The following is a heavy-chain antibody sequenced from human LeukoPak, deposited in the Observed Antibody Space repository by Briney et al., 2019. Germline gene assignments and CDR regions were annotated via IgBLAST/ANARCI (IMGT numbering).Heavy chain of an antibody. CDR1: GYTFTGYY. CDR2: INPNSGDT. J-gene: IGHJ4*02. V-gene: IGHV1-2*02. Sequence: ASVKVSCKASGYTFTGYYMHWVRQAPGQGLEWMGWINPNSGDTDYTQKFQGRVTMTKDTSISTAYMELSGLRLDDTASYYCARGYSSGWCLDYWGQGTLVTVSS. CDR3: ARGYSSGWCLDY. D-gene: IGHD6-19*01.